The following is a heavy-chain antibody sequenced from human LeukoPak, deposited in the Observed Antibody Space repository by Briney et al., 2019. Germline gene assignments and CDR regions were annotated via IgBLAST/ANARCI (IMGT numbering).Heavy chain of an antibody. V-gene: IGHV1-46*01. J-gene: IGHJ4*02. D-gene: IGHD3-10*01. CDR1: GDTFTNYY. CDR3: AREGFYGRELFPAFDY. Sequence: AASVKVSCKASGDTFTNYYIHWVRQAPGQGLEWMGIINPSGSSTSYAQKFQGRVTMTRDTSTSTVNMERSNLRSEDTAVYYCAREGFYGRELFPAFDYWGQGTLVTVSS. CDR2: INPSGSST.